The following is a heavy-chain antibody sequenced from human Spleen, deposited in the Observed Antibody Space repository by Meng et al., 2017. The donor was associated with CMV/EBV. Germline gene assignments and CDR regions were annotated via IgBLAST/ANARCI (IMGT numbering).Heavy chain of an antibody. Sequence: SETLSLTCTVSGGSIRSGGYYWSWIRQQPGKGLEWIGYIYHTGSPYYNPSLKSRLTKSVDTSKNQFSLKLSSVTAADTAVYYCARDYRKVTLYYYYGMDVWGQGTTVTVSS. V-gene: IGHV4-31*03. CDR3: ARDYRKVTLYYYYGMDV. CDR1: GGSIRSGGYY. D-gene: IGHD3-16*02. CDR2: IYHTGSP. J-gene: IGHJ6*02.